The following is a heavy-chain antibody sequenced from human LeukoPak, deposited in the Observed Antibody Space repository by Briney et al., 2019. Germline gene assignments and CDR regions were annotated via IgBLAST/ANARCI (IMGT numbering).Heavy chain of an antibody. Sequence: SQTLSLTCTVSAGSISSGEYYWSWIRPPPGKGLEWIGYIYYSGRTYYNPSLKSRLAITVDTSKNQFSLKLNSVTAADTAVYYCARYYDFLSYMDVWGKGTTVTVSS. CDR1: AGSISSGEYY. V-gene: IGHV4-30-4*08. D-gene: IGHD3-3*01. CDR2: IYYSGRT. CDR3: ARYYDFLSYMDV. J-gene: IGHJ6*03.